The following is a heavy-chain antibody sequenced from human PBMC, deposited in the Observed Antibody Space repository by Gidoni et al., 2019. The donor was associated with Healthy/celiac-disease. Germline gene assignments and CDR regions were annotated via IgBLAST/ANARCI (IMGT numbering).Heavy chain of an antibody. CDR3: ARAGHYDYVWGSYRGDY. Sequence: QVQLVQSGAEVKKPGSSVKVSCKAPGGTYSRFAISWVRQAPGQGLEWMGGIIPIFGAANYAQKCQGRVTITADEFTSTAYMELSSLRSEDTAVYYCARAGHYDYVWGSYRGDYWGQGTLVTVSS. J-gene: IGHJ4*02. V-gene: IGHV1-69*01. D-gene: IGHD3-16*02. CDR1: GGTYSRFA. CDR2: IIPIFGAA.